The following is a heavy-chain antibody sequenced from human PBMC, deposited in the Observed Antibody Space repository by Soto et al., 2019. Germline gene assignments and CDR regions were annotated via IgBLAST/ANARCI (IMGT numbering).Heavy chain of an antibody. CDR3: ARDDELSGAVHYYYFGMDV. V-gene: IGHV1-69*01. D-gene: IGHD3-16*02. CDR1: GGTFSRYA. J-gene: IGHJ6*02. CDR2: IIPIFGTA. Sequence: QVQLVQSGDEVKKPGSSVKVSCKASGGTFSRYAISWVRQAPGQGLEWMGGIIPIFGTANYAQKFQGRVTITADESTGTAYMELSRLRSEDTAVYYCARDDELSGAVHYYYFGMDVWGQGTTVTVSS.